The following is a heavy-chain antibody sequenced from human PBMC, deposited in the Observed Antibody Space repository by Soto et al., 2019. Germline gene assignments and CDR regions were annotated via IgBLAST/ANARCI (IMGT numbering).Heavy chain of an antibody. Sequence: LRLSCAASGFTFSSYGMHWVRQAPGKGLEWVAVIWYDGSNKYYADSVKGRFTISRDNSKNTLYLQMNSLRAEDTAVYYCARSVSARRLARDDNGSGSYYKTYYYYGMDVWGQGTTVTVSS. J-gene: IGHJ6*02. CDR2: IWYDGSNK. CDR1: GFTFSSYG. CDR3: ARSVSARRLARDDNGSGSYYKTYYYYGMDV. D-gene: IGHD3-10*01. V-gene: IGHV3-33*01.